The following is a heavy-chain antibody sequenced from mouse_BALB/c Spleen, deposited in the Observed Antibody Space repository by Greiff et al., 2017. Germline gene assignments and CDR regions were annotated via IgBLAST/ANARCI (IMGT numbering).Heavy chain of an antibody. D-gene: IGHD1-2*01. V-gene: IGHV14-4*02. CDR1: GFNIKDYY. CDR2: IDPENGDT. J-gene: IGHJ3*01. Sequence: VQLQQSGAELVRSGASVTLSCTASGFNIKDYYMHWVKQRPEQGLEWIGWIDPENGDTEYAPKFQGKATMTADTSSNTAYLQLSSLTSEDTAVYYCNAYGAFAYWGQGTLVTVSA. CDR3: NAYGAFAY.